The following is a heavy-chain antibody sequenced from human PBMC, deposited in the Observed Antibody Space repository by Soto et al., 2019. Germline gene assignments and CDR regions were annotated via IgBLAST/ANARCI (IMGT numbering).Heavy chain of an antibody. D-gene: IGHD2-2*03. V-gene: IGHV3-49*04. CDR2: IRNTPYGGTT. CDR3: SRGSFGYYGP. CDR1: GFSFSEHA. Sequence: GSLGLSCNCSGFSFSEHAMTWVRQAPGKGLEWVGFIRNTPYGGTTDYAASVRGRFTISRDDSESIAYLQMNSLKTEDSGVYHCSRGSFGYYGPWGPGTLVTVSS. J-gene: IGHJ5*02.